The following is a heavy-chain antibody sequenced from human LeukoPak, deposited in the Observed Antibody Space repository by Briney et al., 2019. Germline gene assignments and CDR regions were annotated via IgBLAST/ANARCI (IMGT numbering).Heavy chain of an antibody. CDR2: IYHGGRI. D-gene: IGHD3-9*01. CDR1: GGSISSYY. J-gene: IGHJ4*02. CDR3: AASGMVAFEDY. V-gene: IGHV4-59*01. Sequence: SETLSLTCTVSGGSISSYYWTWIRQPPGKALEWIGYIYHGGRINYSPSLKSRVTMSVDTSKNQFSLKLTSVTAADTAVYYCAASGMVAFEDYWGQGTLVTVSS.